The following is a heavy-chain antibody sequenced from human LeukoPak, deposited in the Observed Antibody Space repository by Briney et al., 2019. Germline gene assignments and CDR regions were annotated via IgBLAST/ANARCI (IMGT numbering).Heavy chain of an antibody. CDR2: MNPNSDNA. V-gene: IGHV1-8*01. D-gene: IGHD5-18*01. CDR1: GYTFTNYD. CDR3: ARNVRDTGAFDY. J-gene: IGHJ4*02. Sequence: ASVTVSFKASGYTFTNYDINWVRQAPGQGLEWMGWMNPNSDNAGYAQKFQGRVTMTRNPSISTAYMELSSLRSEDTAVYYCARNVRDTGAFDYWGQGTLVTVSS.